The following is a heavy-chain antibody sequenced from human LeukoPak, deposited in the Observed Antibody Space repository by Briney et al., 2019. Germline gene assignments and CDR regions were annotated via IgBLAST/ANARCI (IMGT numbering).Heavy chain of an antibody. CDR3: ARDLAPSTGWEFDY. V-gene: IGHV3-53*01. CDR1: GFTVSTNY. J-gene: IGHJ4*02. Sequence: GGSLRLSCAASGFTVSTNYMSWVRQAPGKGLEWVSLIYSASSTYYADSVKGRFTISRDNSKNTLYLQMNSLRAEDTAMYYCARDLAPSTGWEFDYWGQGTLVTVSS. D-gene: IGHD6-19*01. CDR2: IYSASST.